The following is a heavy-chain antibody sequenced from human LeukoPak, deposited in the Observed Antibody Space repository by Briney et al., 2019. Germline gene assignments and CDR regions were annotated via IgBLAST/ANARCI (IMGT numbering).Heavy chain of an antibody. CDR1: GYTLTDYY. CDR3: ARGRRILGGPEDAGDFFDS. V-gene: IGHV1-2*02. D-gene: IGHD3-16*01. J-gene: IGHJ4*01. CDR2: INPNSGAT. Sequence: ASVKVSCKASGYTLTDYYLHWVRQAPGQGLKWMGWINPNSGATHYAQSFQARVTMTRDTSIASSYMELTGLESDDTAVYYCARGRRILGGPEDAGDFFDSWGQGSLVTVSS.